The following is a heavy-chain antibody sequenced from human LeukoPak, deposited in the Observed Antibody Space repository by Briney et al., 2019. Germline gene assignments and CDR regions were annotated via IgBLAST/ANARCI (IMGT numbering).Heavy chain of an antibody. D-gene: IGHD1-26*01. V-gene: IGHV5-51*01. J-gene: IGHJ3*02. CDR1: GYSFTSYW. Sequence: GESLKISCKGSGYSFTSYWIGWVRQTPGKGLEWMGIIYPGDSDTRYSPSFQGQVTISADKSISTAYLQWSSLKASDTAMYYCARMGYNSGSYYLNDAFDIWGQGTMVTVSS. CDR2: IYPGDSDT. CDR3: ARMGYNSGSYYLNDAFDI.